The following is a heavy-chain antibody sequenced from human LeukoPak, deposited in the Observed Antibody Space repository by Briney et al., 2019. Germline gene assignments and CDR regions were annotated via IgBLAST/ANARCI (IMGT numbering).Heavy chain of an antibody. CDR1: GFTFSSYG. Sequence: GGSLRLSCAASGFTFSSYGMSWVRQAPGKGLEWVAVITYDGIRKYYADSVKGRFTISRDNSKNTLYLQMNTLRPEDTAVYYCARGGSSSWSHGDYWGQGTLVTVSS. CDR3: ARGGSSSWSHGDY. V-gene: IGHV3-30*03. D-gene: IGHD6-13*01. CDR2: ITYDGIRK. J-gene: IGHJ4*02.